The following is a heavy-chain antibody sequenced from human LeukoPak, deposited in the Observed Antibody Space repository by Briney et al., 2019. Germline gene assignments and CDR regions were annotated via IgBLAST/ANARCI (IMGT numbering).Heavy chain of an antibody. CDR2: IIPVFYKA. Sequence: SVKVSCKASGGTFGYYAISWVRRAPGQGLEWMGGIIPVFYKANYAQKFQGRVTITADKSTNIAYMELSSLTSEDTAMYYCAREGDYGGHSGSGNFDIWGQGTLVTVSS. J-gene: IGHJ4*02. CDR3: AREGDYGGHSGSGNFDI. D-gene: IGHD4-23*01. CDR1: GGTFGYYA. V-gene: IGHV1-69*06.